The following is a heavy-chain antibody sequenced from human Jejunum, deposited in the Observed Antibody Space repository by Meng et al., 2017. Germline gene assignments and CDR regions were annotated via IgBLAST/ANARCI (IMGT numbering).Heavy chain of an antibody. Sequence: QVQLPESGPGLVKPWGTLSLTCAVSGGSISSGHWWSWVRQSPGEGLQWIGEIHHSGRVTYNPSLKSRVAISVDMSKNQFSLELSSVTAADTAVYYCAKNGAYCLEYWGQGTLVTVSS. CDR2: IHHSGRV. CDR3: AKNGAYCLEY. V-gene: IGHV4-4*02. CDR1: GGSISSGHW. D-gene: IGHD2-8*02. J-gene: IGHJ4*02.